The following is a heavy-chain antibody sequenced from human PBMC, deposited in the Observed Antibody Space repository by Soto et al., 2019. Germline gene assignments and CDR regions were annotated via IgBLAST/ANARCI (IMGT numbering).Heavy chain of an antibody. CDR1: GGSLTGYY. J-gene: IGHJ4*02. V-gene: IGHV4-34*01. D-gene: IGHD5-12*01. Sequence: QVQLQQWGAGLLKPSETLSLTCTVNGGSLTGYYWSWIRQPPGKGLEWIGEVKDGGSTNYSPSLRGRVFISADTSKNHFSLRLNSVTAADTAVYFCARGREGIVATHWDQGALVSVSS. CDR3: ARGREGIVATH. CDR2: VKDGGST.